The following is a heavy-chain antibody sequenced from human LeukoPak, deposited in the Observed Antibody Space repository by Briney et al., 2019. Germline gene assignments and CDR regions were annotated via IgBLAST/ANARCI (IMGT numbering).Heavy chain of an antibody. Sequence: ASVKVSCKASGYTFTGYYMHWVRQAPGQGLEWMGGIIPIFGTANYAQKFQGRVTITTDESTSTAYMELSSLRSEDTAVYYCAGAYCSSTSCYGEGYYYYMDVWGKGTTVTVSS. J-gene: IGHJ6*03. V-gene: IGHV1-69*05. CDR3: AGAYCSSTSCYGEGYYYYMDV. D-gene: IGHD2-2*01. CDR2: IIPIFGTA. CDR1: GYTFTGYY.